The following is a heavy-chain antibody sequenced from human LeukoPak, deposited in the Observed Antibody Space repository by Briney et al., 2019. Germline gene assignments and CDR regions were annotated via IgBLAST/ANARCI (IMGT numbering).Heavy chain of an antibody. D-gene: IGHD3-3*01. CDR1: GYTFTGYY. CDR3: ARSFWSGYYGFDY. V-gene: IGHV1-2*02. CDR2: INPNSGGT. Sequence: ASVKVSCKASGYTFTGYYMHWVRQAPGQGLEWMGWINPNSGGTNYAQKFQGRVTMTRDTSISTAYMERSRLRSDDTAVYYCARSFWSGYYGFDYWGQGTLVTVSS. J-gene: IGHJ4*02.